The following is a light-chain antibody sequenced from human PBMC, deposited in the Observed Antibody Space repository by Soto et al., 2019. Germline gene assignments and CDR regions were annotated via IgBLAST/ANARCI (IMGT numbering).Light chain of an antibody. V-gene: IGKV1-39*01. CDR1: QDITSY. CDR3: QQSYTTPWT. J-gene: IGKJ1*01. CDR2: AAS. Sequence: DIQMTQSPSSLSASVGDRVTITCRASQDITSYLNWYQQKPKKAPELLIYAASTLQSGDPSRFSGSESGTEYTLTISSLQPEDFAIYYCQQSYTTPWTFGQGTRVEFK.